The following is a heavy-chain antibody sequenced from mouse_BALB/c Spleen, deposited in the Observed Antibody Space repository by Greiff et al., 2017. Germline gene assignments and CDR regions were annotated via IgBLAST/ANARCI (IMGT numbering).Heavy chain of an antibody. CDR2: ISYSGST. D-gene: IGHD1-1*01. V-gene: IGHV3-2*02. CDR3: AKYGSSWNFDV. J-gene: IGHJ1*01. Sequence: EVKLQESGPGLVKPSQSLSLTCTVTGYSITSDYAWNWIRQFPGNKLEWMGYISYSGSTSYNPSLKSRISITRDTSKNQFFLQLNSVTTEDTATYYCAKYGSSWNFDVWGAGTTVTVSS. CDR1: GYSITSDYA.